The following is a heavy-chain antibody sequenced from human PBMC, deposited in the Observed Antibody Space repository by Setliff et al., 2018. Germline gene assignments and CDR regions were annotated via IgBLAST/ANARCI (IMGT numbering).Heavy chain of an antibody. D-gene: IGHD2-2*01. Sequence: GESLKISCKGSGYSFATHWIGWVRQVPGKGLEWMAIIYPDDSDTRYSPSFQGQVTISADKSISTAYLQWSSLKASDTAMYYCARALYPSSFIGHNWFDPWGQGTLVTVSS. V-gene: IGHV5-51*01. CDR3: ARALYPSSFIGHNWFDP. CDR2: IYPDDSDT. J-gene: IGHJ5*02. CDR1: GYSFATHW.